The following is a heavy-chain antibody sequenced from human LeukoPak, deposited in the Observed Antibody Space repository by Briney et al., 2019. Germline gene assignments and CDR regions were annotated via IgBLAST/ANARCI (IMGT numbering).Heavy chain of an antibody. Sequence: SETLSLTCTVSGGSISSGGYYWSWIRQHPGKGLEWIGYIYYSGSTYYNPSLKSRVTISVDTSKNQFSLKLSSVTAADTAVYYCARDPLAGQQLVQWGQGTLVTVSS. D-gene: IGHD6-13*01. CDR2: IYYSGST. V-gene: IGHV4-31*03. CDR1: GGSISSGGYY. CDR3: ARDPLAGQQLVQ. J-gene: IGHJ4*02.